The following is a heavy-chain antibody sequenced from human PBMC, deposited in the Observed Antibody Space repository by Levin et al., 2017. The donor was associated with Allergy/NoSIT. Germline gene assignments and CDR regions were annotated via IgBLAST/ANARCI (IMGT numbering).Heavy chain of an antibody. CDR2: IWYDGSNK. Sequence: GESLKISCAASGFTFSSYGMHWVRQAPGKGLEWVAVIWYDGSNKYYADSVKGRFTISRDNSKNTLYLQMNSLRAEDTAVYYCAREQQRGGIVVVTATEPHYYYYGMDVWGQGTTVTVSS. D-gene: IGHD2-21*02. CDR3: AREQQRGGIVVVTATEPHYYYYGMDV. J-gene: IGHJ6*02. CDR1: GFTFSSYG. V-gene: IGHV3-33*01.